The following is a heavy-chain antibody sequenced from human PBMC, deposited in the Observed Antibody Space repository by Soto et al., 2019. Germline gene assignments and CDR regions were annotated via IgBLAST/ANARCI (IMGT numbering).Heavy chain of an antibody. CDR2: IYPGDSDI. CDR1: GPRFPHRW. CDR3: ARQDGSGPFDY. D-gene: IGHD3-10*01. J-gene: IGHJ4*02. V-gene: IGHV5-51*01. Sequence: GESLKLSCKYSGPRFPHRWFAWVRQVPGKGLEWMGNIYPGDSDIKYSPSLDGQVTISADKSSSTAFLEWRSLRASDSATYYCARQDGSGPFDYWGQGTRVTVSS.